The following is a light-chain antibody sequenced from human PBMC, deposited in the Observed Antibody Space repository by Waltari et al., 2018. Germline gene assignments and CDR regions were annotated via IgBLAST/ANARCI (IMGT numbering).Light chain of an antibody. V-gene: IGLV1-51*02. CDR1: RSNIETNY. CDR2: END. Sequence: TQPPSMSAAPGQKVTISCSGGRSNIETNYVAWYQKVPGTAPKLLIYENDRRAPGIPARFSGSKSGTSATLDIIGLQTGDEADYYCATWDVRLTIILFGGGTKLTVL. CDR3: ATWDVRLTIIL. J-gene: IGLJ2*01.